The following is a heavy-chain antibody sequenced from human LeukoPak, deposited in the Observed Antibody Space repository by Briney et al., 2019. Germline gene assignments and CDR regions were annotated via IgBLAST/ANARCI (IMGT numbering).Heavy chain of an antibody. V-gene: IGHV4-39*01. CDR1: GGSISSSSYY. CDR2: INDRGRA. Sequence: PSETLSLTCTVSGGSISSSSYYWNWIRQTPGKGLEWLGEINDRGRANYNPSLMSRVTVSVATSKNQFSLRLTSVTATDTAIYYCARRWNYGRNYYIDVWGKGATVSVSS. J-gene: IGHJ6*03. CDR3: ARRWNYGRNYYIDV. D-gene: IGHD1-7*01.